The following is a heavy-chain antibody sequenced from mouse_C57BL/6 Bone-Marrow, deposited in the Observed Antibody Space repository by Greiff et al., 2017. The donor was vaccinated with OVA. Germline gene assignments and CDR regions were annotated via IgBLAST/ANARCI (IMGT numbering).Heavy chain of an antibody. CDR2: IDPSDSYT. J-gene: IGHJ1*03. CDR1: GYTFTSYW. V-gene: IGHV1-69*01. D-gene: IGHD2-2*01. CDR3: ARWLDV. Sequence: QVQLQQPGAELVMPGASVKLSCKASGYTFTSYWMHLVKQRPGQGLEWIGEIDPSDSYTNYNQKFKGKSTLTVDKSSSTAYMQLSSLTSEDSAVYYCARWLDVWGIGTTVTVSS.